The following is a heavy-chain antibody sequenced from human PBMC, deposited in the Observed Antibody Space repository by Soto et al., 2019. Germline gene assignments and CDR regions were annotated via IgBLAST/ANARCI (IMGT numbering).Heavy chain of an antibody. D-gene: IGHD6-13*01. CDR3: ARDVGHSSSWMMDH. J-gene: IGHJ4*02. CDR2: IIPSFGTP. CDR1: GGSFSSNA. V-gene: IGHV1-69*06. Sequence: QVQLVQSGAEVKKPGSSVKVSCKASGGSFSSNAISWVRQAPGQGLEWMGGIIPSFGTPNYAQNFQGRVTITADKSTGTAYMEVSSLRSEDTAVYYCARDVGHSSSWMMDHWGQGTLVTVSS.